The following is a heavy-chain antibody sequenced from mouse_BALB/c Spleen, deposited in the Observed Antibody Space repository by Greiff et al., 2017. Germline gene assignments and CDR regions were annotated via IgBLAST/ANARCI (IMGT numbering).Heavy chain of an antibody. V-gene: IGHV3-8*02. CDR3: ARASYGYAWFAY. CDR2: ISYSGST. Sequence: EVKLVESGPSLVKPSQTLSLTCSVTGDSITSGYWNWIRKFPGNKLEYMGYISYSGSTYYNPSLKSRISITRDTSKNQYYLQLNSVTTEDTATYYCARASYGYAWFAYWGQGTLVTVSA. CDR1: GDSITSGY. J-gene: IGHJ3*01. D-gene: IGHD2-9*01.